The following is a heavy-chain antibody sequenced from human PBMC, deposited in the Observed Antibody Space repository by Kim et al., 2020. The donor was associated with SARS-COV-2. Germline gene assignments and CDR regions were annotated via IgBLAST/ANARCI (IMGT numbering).Heavy chain of an antibody. Sequence: PSLKSRVPISVDTSKNQFSLKLSSVTAADTAVYYCARMGSGWFPDAFDIWGQGTMVTVSS. CDR3: ARMGSGWFPDAFDI. J-gene: IGHJ3*02. V-gene: IGHV4-59*01. D-gene: IGHD6-19*01.